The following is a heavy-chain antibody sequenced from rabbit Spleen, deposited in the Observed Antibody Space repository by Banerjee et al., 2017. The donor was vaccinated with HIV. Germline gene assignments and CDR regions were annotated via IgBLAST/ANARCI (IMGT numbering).Heavy chain of an antibody. CDR2: IDAGSSGDT. J-gene: IGHJ6*01. V-gene: IGHV1S40*01. CDR3: ARDTSSSFSSYGMDL. D-gene: IGHD1-1*01. Sequence: QSLEESGGDLVKPGASLTLTCTASGFSFSSRYYMNWVRQAPGKGLEWIACIDAGSSGDTYYASWAKGRFTCSKTSSTTVTLQMTSLTVADTATYFCARDTSSSFSSYGMDLWGQGTLVTVS. CDR1: GFSFSSRYY.